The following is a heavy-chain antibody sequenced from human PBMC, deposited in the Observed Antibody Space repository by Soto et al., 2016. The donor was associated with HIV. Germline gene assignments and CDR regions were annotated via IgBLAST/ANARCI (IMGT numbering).Heavy chain of an antibody. CDR3: VRDGASGDEYFDY. Sequence: EVQLVESGGGLIQAGGSLRLSCAASEFRFGGFWMHWVRQVPGKGLVWVSRINRDGTYTDYADFVKGRLTMSRDNAENTLSLHMTSLTAEDTAVYYCVRDGASGDEYFDYWGQGTLVTVSP. D-gene: IGHD1-26*01. CDR2: INRDGTYT. J-gene: IGHJ4*02. CDR1: EFRFGGFW. V-gene: IGHV3-74*01.